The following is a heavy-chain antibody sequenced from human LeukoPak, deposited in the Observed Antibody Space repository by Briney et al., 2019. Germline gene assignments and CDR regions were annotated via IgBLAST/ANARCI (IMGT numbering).Heavy chain of an antibody. CDR2: ISGSGGST. CDR3: AKEVYGGKDFLL. V-gene: IGHV3-23*01. CDR1: GFTVSSNY. Sequence: PGGSLRLSCAASGFTVSSNYMSWVRQAPGKGLEWVSAISGSGGSTYYADSVKGRFTISRDNSKNTLYLQMNSLRAEDTAVYYCAKEVYGGKDFLLWGQGTMVTVSS. D-gene: IGHD4-23*01. J-gene: IGHJ3*01.